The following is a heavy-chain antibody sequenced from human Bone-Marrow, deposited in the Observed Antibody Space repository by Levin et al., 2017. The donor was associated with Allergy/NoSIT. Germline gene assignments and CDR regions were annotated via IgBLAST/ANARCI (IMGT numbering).Heavy chain of an antibody. J-gene: IGHJ4*02. CDR2: IYSGGSA. D-gene: IGHD2-15*01. Sequence: GGSLRLSCAASGFTVSNNYMTWVRQAPGKGLEWVSLIYSGGSAYYVDSVKGRFTISRDSSKNTVFLQMNSLRVEDTAVYYCSGGRYCSGSTCPDWGQGTLVTVSS. CDR1: GFTVSNNY. CDR3: SGGRYCSGSTCPD. V-gene: IGHV3-66*01.